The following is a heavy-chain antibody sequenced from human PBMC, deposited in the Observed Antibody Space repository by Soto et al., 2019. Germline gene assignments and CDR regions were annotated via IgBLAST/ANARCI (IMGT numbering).Heavy chain of an antibody. D-gene: IGHD3-3*01. Sequence: QVQLVQSGAEVKKPGASVKVSCKASGYTFTSYYMHWVRQAPGQGLEWMGIINPSGGSTSYAQKFQGRVTMTRDTSTSTVYMELSSLRSEDTAVYYCARGDGLRFFSSDDAFDIWGQGTMVTVSS. CDR3: ARGDGLRFFSSDDAFDI. CDR2: INPSGGST. CDR1: GYTFTSYY. V-gene: IGHV1-46*01. J-gene: IGHJ3*02.